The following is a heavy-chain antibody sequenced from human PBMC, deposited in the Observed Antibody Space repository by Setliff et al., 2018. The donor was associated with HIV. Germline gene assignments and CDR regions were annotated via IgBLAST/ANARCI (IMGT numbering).Heavy chain of an antibody. CDR1: ELTVTTNY. V-gene: IGHV3-53*01. CDR3: AREDYSAGAFDV. J-gene: IGHJ3*01. Sequence: GGSLRLSCAAYELTVTTNYLSWVRQAPGKGLEWVSAIYSGGNTFYADSVKGRFTISRDSSKNTLSLQMGSLRADDTAMYYCAREDYSAGAFDVWGPGTLVTVSS. D-gene: IGHD2-15*01. CDR2: IYSGGNT.